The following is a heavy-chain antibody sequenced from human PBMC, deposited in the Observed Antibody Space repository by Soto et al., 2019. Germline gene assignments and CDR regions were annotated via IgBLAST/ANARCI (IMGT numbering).Heavy chain of an antibody. D-gene: IGHD3-3*01. CDR1: GGSISSNKW. V-gene: IGHV4-4*02. CDR2: IYHSGST. CDR3: ARLPSGYTSDDAFDI. J-gene: IGHJ3*02. Sequence: SETLSLTCAVYGGSISSNKWWSWVRQPPGKGLEWIGEIYHSGSTNYNPSLKSRVTISLDKSKNQFSLKLTSVTASDTAMYYCARLPSGYTSDDAFDIWGQGTMVTVSS.